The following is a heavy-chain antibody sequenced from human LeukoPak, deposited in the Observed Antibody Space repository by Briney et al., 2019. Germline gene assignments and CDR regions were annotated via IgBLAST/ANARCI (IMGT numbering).Heavy chain of an antibody. D-gene: IGHD3-16*02. J-gene: IGHJ3*02. CDR2: IIPIFGTA. CDR3: ARDLSSYDYVWGSYRGSGAFDI. V-gene: IGHV1-69*13. CDR1: GGTFSSYA. Sequence: SVKVSCKAFGGTFSSYAISWVRQAPGQGLEWMGGIIPIFGTANYAQKFQGRVTITADESTSTAYMELSSLRSEDTAVYYCARDLSSYDYVWGSYRGSGAFDIWGQGTMVTVSS.